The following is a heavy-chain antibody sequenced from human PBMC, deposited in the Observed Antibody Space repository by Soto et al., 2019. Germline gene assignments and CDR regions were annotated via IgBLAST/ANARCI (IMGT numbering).Heavy chain of an antibody. CDR1: GDSVSSNSAA. D-gene: IGHD3-9*01. V-gene: IGHV6-1*01. J-gene: IGHJ5*01. Sequence: SETLSLTCDISGDSVSSNSAAWNWIRQSPSRGLEWLGRTYYKSKWYNDYAVSVKSRITINPDTSKNQFSLQLNSVTPEDTAVYYCAREGILTGYSDSWGQGTLVTVSS. CDR2: TYYKSKWYN. CDR3: AREGILTGYSDS.